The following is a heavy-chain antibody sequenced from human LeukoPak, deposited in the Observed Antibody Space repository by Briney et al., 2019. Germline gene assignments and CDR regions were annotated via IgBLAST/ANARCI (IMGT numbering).Heavy chain of an antibody. CDR3: ARDGSVTPGYFDY. CDR2: INPNSGGT. V-gene: IGHV1-2*04. Sequence: ASVKVSCKASGYTFTGYYMHWVRQAPGQGLEWMGWINPNSGGTNYAQKFQGWVTMTRDTSISTAYMELSRLRSDDTAVYYCARDGSVTPGYFDYWGQGTLFTVSS. CDR1: GYTFTGYY. J-gene: IGHJ4*02. D-gene: IGHD4-23*01.